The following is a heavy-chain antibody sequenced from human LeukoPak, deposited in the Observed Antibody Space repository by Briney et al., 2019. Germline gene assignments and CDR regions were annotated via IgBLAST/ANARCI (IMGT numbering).Heavy chain of an antibody. CDR1: GFTFSSYW. V-gene: IGHV3-74*01. D-gene: IGHD4-17*01. CDR3: ARGTAAYGDYAKA. J-gene: IGHJ5*02. CDR2: INSDGSST. Sequence: GGSLRLSCAPSGFTFSSYWMHCVRPVPGEGLVWVLRINSDGSSTSYADSVKGRVTISRDNAKNTLYLQMNSLRAEDTAVYYCARGTAAYGDYAKAWGQGTLVTVST.